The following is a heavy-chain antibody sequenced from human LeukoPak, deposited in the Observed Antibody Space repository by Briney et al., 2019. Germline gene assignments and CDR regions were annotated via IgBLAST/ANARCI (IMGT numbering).Heavy chain of an antibody. J-gene: IGHJ4*02. CDR2: INAGNGDT. V-gene: IGHV1-3*01. D-gene: IGHD2-21*01. CDR3: ARDDCGDTCYPGGY. CDR1: GYTFTKYV. Sequence: GSVKVSCKASGYTFTKYVVHWVRQAPGQRPEWMGWINAGNGDTKYSQNFQDRVTITRDTSANTVYMELSSLTSEDTALYYCARDDCGDTCYPGGYWGQGTLVTVSS.